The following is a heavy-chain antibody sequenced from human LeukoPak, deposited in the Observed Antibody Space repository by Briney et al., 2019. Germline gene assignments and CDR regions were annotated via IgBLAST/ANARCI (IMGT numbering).Heavy chain of an antibody. D-gene: IGHD3-22*01. V-gene: IGHV4-34*01. CDR3: ARGPGSDYYDSSGYVFDY. J-gene: IGHJ4*02. CDR2: INHSGST. CDR1: GGSFSGYY. Sequence: SETLSLTCAVYGGSFSGYYWSWIRQPPGKGLEWIGEINHSGSTNYNPSLKSRVTISVDTSKNQFSLKLSSVTAADTAVYYCARGPGSDYYDSSGYVFDYWGQGTLVTVSS.